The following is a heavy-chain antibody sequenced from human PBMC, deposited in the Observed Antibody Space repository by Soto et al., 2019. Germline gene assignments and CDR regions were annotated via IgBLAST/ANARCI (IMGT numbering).Heavy chain of an antibody. CDR1: GFTFSSYA. CDR2: IWYDGSNK. CDR3: AREGSGSLAPDS. V-gene: IGHV3-33*01. D-gene: IGHD3-10*01. J-gene: IGHJ5*01. Sequence: QVQLLESGGGVVQPGRSLRLSCAASGFTFSSYAMHWFRQAPGKGLEWVAVIWYDGSNKYYADSVKGRFTVSRDNSKKTVYLQMNSLRGEDTGVYYCAREGSGSLAPDSWGQGTLVTVSA.